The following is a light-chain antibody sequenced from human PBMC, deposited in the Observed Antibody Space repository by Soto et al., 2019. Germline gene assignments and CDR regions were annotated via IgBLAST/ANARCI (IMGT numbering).Light chain of an antibody. CDR2: AAS. CDR3: QQYNDWPRLT. CDR1: QSVSSN. J-gene: IGKJ4*01. V-gene: IGKV3-15*01. Sequence: DIVMTQSPATLSVSPGERATLSCRASQSVSSNLAWYQQKPGQAPRLLFYAASSRATGVPGRFSGSGSGTEFTLTISSLQSEDFAIYYCQQYNDWPRLTFGGGTKVEIK.